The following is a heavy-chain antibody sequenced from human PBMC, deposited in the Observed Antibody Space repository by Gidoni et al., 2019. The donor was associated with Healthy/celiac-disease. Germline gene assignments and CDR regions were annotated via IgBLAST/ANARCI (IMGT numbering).Heavy chain of an antibody. V-gene: IGHV1-69*19. CDR1: GGTFSSYA. D-gene: IGHD3-9*01. CDR3: ARDAHITILSPGAFDI. CDR2: IIPIFGTA. J-gene: IGHJ3*02. Sequence: QVQLVQSGAEVKKPGSSVKVSCKASGGTFSSYAISWVRQAPGQGLEWMGGIIPIFGTANYAQKFQGRVTITADESTSTAYMELSSLRSEDTAVYYCARDAHITILSPGAFDIWGQGTMVTVSS.